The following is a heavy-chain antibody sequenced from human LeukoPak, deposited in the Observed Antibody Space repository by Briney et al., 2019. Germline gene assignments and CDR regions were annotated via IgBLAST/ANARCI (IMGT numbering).Heavy chain of an antibody. J-gene: IGHJ4*02. CDR3: ARMKRGYSGYDFSY. CDR2: IYYSGST. Sequence: SETLSLTCAVYGGSFSGYYWSWIRQPPGKGLEWIGSIYYSGSTYYNPSLKSRVTISVDTSKNQFSLKLSSVTAADTAVYYCARMKRGYSGYDFSYWGQGTLVTVSS. CDR1: GGSFSGYY. V-gene: IGHV4-34*01. D-gene: IGHD5-12*01.